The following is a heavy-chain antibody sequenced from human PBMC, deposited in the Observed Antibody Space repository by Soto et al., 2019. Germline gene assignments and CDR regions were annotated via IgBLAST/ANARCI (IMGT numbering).Heavy chain of an antibody. V-gene: IGHV3-33*01. Sequence: VQLVESGGGVVQPGGSLSLSCAPSGFTFSAYGLHWVRQAPGKGLEWVAVVWYDGSNKYYADSVKGRFTISRDNSKNTLFLQMNSLRAEDTAVYYCAMSAGNGNIAAPIDYWGQGTLVTVSS. D-gene: IGHD6-13*01. J-gene: IGHJ4*02. CDR3: AMSAGNGNIAAPIDY. CDR2: VWYDGSNK. CDR1: GFTFSAYG.